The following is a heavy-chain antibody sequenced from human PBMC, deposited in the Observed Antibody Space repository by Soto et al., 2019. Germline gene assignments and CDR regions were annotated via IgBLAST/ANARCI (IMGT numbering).Heavy chain of an antibody. D-gene: IGHD3-22*01. CDR1: GFIFSNYG. CDR2: IWYDGSHE. Sequence: QVQLVESGGGVVQPWRSLRLSCAASGFIFSNYGMHWVRQAPGKGLEWVAVIWYDGSHESYADSVKGRFTISRDNSKNTLFLQMNSLRADDTAVYYCARDRYSYDSRAYQGVDWYFDLWGRGTLVSVSS. V-gene: IGHV3-33*01. J-gene: IGHJ2*01. CDR3: ARDRYSYDSRAYQGVDWYFDL.